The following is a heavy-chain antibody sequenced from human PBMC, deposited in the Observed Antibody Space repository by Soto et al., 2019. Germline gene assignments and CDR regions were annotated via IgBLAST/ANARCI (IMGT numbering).Heavy chain of an antibody. Sequence: HPGGSLRLSCVASGFTFSSYAMSWVRQAPGKGLEWVSAIGSRFATYYADSVKGRFTISRDNSNSALYLQINSLRAEDTAIYYCAKTVADRRGFDYWGQGALVTVSS. CDR2: IGSRFAT. CDR1: GFTFSSYA. V-gene: IGHV3-23*01. J-gene: IGHJ4*02. D-gene: IGHD6-6*01. CDR3: AKTVADRRGFDY.